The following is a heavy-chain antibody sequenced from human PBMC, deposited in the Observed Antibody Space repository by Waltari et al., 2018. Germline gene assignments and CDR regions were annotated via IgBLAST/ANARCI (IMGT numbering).Heavy chain of an antibody. CDR2: IYSGGST. D-gene: IGHD1-26*01. J-gene: IGHJ1*01. CDR1: AFTFSSYA. V-gene: IGHV3-23*03. CDR3: AKVRELLLAQH. Sequence: EVQLLESGGGLVQPGASLRLSCAASAFTFSSYAMSWVRQAPGKGLEWVSVIYSGGSTYYADSVKGRFTISRDNPKNTMYLQMNSLRAEDTAVYYCAKVRELLLAQHWGQGTLVTVSS.